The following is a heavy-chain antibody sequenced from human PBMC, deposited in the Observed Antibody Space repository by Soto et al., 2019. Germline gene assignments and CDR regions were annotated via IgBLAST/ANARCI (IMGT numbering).Heavy chain of an antibody. CDR2: IYYSGST. Sequence: NPSETLSLTCTVSGGSISSGGYYWSWIRQHPGKGLEWIGYIYYSGSTYYNPSLKSRVTISVDTSKNQFSLKLSSVTAADTAVYYCARDGYCSGGSCYLLWGQGTLVTVSS. V-gene: IGHV4-31*03. CDR1: GGSISSGGYY. D-gene: IGHD2-15*01. CDR3: ARDGYCSGGSCYLL. J-gene: IGHJ4*02.